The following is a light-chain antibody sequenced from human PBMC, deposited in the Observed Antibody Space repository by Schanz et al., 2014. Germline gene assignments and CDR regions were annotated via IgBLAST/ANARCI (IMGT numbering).Light chain of an antibody. CDR1: SSDIGRYNY. CDR2: DVT. Sequence: QSALTQPPSASGSPGQSVTISCTGTSSDIGRYNYVSWYQHHPGKAPKLLIYDVTKRPSGVPDRFSGSKSGNTASLTVSGLQAEDEADYYCSSYRRTASVAVFGTGTKLTVL. CDR3: SSYRRTASVAV. V-gene: IGLV2-8*01. J-gene: IGLJ1*01.